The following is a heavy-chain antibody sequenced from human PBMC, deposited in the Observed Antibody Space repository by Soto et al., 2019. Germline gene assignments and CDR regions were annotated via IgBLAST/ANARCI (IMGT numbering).Heavy chain of an antibody. CDR1: GGTFSSYA. CDR2: IIPIFGTA. D-gene: IGHD5-18*01. CDR3: ASTTVDTAMVGGGNFDY. V-gene: IGHV1-69*01. Sequence: QVQLVQSGAEVKKPGSSVKVSCKASGGTFSSYAISWVRQAPGQGLEWMGGIIPIFGTANYAQKFQGRVTITPDESKSTAYIELSSLRSEDTAVYYWASTTVDTAMVGGGNFDYWGQGTLVTVSS. J-gene: IGHJ4*02.